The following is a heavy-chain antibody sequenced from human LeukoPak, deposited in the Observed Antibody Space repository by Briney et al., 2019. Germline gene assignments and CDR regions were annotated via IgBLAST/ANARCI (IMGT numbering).Heavy chain of an antibody. V-gene: IGHV1-46*01. D-gene: IGHD6-13*01. CDR2: IYTNDGSA. CDR1: GYTFTSYY. CDR3: ARARAAAGAQYFQH. J-gene: IGHJ1*01. Sequence: ASVKVSCKASGYTFTSYYLHWVRHAPGQRPEWMGIIYTNDGSARYAQKFQGRVTMTRDTSTGTVYMELSSLSSDDTAVYYCARARAAAGAQYFQHSGQGTLVSASS.